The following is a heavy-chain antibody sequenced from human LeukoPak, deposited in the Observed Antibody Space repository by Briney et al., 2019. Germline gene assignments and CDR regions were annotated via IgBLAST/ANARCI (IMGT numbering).Heavy chain of an antibody. CDR2: INHSGST. CDR3: ASPGYCSSTSCPGDY. D-gene: IGHD2-2*01. CDR1: GGSFSGYY. Sequence: SETLSLTCAVYGGSFSGYYWSWIRQPPGKGLEWMGEINHSGSTNYNPSLKSRVTISVDTSKNQFSLKLSSVTAADTAVYYCASPGYCSSTSCPGDYWGQGTLVTVSS. V-gene: IGHV4-34*01. J-gene: IGHJ4*02.